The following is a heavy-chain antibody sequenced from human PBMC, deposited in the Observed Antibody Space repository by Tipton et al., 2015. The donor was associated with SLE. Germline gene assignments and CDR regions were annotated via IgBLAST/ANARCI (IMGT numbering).Heavy chain of an antibody. D-gene: IGHD2/OR15-2a*01. V-gene: IGHV3-23*01. Sequence: SLRLSCAASGFTFSSYAMCWVRQAPGKGLEWVSAISGGGGSTSYADSVKRRFTSSRDNSNNTLHRQMNSLTAEDTAQYYCAGEGRISRGFVSWGQGTMVTISS. CDR2: ISGGGGST. J-gene: IGHJ3*02. CDR3: AGEGRISRGFVS. CDR1: GFTFSSYA.